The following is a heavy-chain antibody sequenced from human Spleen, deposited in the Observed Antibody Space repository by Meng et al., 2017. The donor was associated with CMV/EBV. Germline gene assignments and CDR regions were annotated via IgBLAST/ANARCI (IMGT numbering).Heavy chain of an antibody. J-gene: IGHJ6*02. CDR1: GFTLSSYS. Sequence: GESLKISCAASGFTLSSYSMNWVRQAPGKGLEWVSSITSGSGYIYYAESVRGRFTISRDNAKKSLYLQMNSLRAEDTAVYYCAREIEDIYHHGMDVWGQGTTVTVSS. V-gene: IGHV3-21*01. D-gene: IGHD2-15*01. CDR2: ITSGSGYI. CDR3: AREIEDIYHHGMDV.